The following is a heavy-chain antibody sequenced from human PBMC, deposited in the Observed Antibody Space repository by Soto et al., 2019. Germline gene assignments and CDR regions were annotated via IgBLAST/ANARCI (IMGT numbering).Heavy chain of an antibody. CDR3: ARVDIVVVTAIPYTWFDP. Sequence: SKTLSLTCAVYGGSFSGYYWSWIRQPPGKGLEWIGEINHSGSTNYNPSLKSRITISVDTSKNQFSLKLSSVTAADTAVYYCARVDIVVVTAIPYTWFDPWGQGTLVTVSS. J-gene: IGHJ5*02. CDR1: GGSFSGYY. D-gene: IGHD2-21*02. CDR2: INHSGST. V-gene: IGHV4-34*01.